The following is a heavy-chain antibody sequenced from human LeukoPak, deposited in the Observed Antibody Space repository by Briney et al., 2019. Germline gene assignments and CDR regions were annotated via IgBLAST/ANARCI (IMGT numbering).Heavy chain of an antibody. CDR1: GYTFTSYD. J-gene: IGHJ4*02. CDR2: MNPNSGNT. CDR3: ARGRGSSWYGDY. V-gene: IGHV1-8*01. Sequence: ASVKVSCKASGYTFTSYDINWVRQATGQGLEWMGWMNPNSGNTGYAQKFQGRVTMTRDTSTSTVYMEPSSLRSEDTAVYYCARGRGSSWYGDYWGQGTLVTVSS. D-gene: IGHD6-13*01.